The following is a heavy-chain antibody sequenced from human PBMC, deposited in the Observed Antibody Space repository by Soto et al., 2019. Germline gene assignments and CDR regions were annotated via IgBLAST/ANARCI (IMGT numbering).Heavy chain of an antibody. CDR1: GFTFSSYW. V-gene: IGHV3-7*01. J-gene: IGHJ3*02. Sequence: GGSLRLSCAASGFTFSSYWMSWVRQAPGKGLEWVANIKQDGTEKYYVYSVKGRFTISRDNAKNSLYLQMNSLRAEDSAVYYCEREEGFAFDIWGQGTMVTVSS. CDR2: IKQDGTEK. CDR3: EREEGFAFDI.